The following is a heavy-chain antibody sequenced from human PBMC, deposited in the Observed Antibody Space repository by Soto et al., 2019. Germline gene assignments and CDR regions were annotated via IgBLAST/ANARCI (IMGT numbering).Heavy chain of an antibody. V-gene: IGHV3-30*18. CDR3: AKWPTMANAFDI. J-gene: IGHJ3*02. CDR2: ISYDGSNK. D-gene: IGHD3-10*01. Sequence: GGSLRLSCAASGFTFSSYGMHWVRQAPGKGLEWVAVISYDGSNKYYADSVKGRFTISRDNSKNTLYLQMNSLRAEDTAVYYCAKWPTMANAFDIWGQGTMVTVSS. CDR1: GFTFSSYG.